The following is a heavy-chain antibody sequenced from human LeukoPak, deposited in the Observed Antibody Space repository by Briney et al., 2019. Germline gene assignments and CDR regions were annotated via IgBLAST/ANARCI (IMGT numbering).Heavy chain of an antibody. D-gene: IGHD1-26*01. J-gene: IGHJ3*02. CDR2: IYPGDSDT. CDR3: ARPWSSGSYDAFDI. V-gene: IGHV5-51*01. CDR1: GYSFTIYW. Sequence: GESLKISCKGSGYSFTIYWIGWVRQMPGKGLEWMGIIYPGDSDTRYSPSFQGQVTISADKSISTAYLQRSSLRASDTAMYYCARPWSSGSYDAFDIWGQGTMVTVSS.